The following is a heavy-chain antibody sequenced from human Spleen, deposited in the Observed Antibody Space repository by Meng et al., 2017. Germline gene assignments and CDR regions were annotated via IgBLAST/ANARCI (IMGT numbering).Heavy chain of an antibody. Sequence: GESLKISCAVSGVSFTDSDIHWVRQASGKGLEWVGRIRSKPKSYAAAYAASVRGRFTISRDDSENTAYLQMNSLKTEDSALYYCTIYIRGHIWGQGTRVTVSS. D-gene: IGHD6-19*01. CDR3: TIYIRGHI. CDR1: GVSFTDSD. CDR2: IRSKPKSYAA. V-gene: IGHV3-73*01. J-gene: IGHJ3*02.